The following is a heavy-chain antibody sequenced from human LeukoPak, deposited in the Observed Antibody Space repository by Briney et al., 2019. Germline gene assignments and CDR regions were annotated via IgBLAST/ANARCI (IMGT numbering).Heavy chain of an antibody. D-gene: IGHD6-13*01. CDR2: IYLSGTT. CDR3: ARRRAEGGSNGHYNWFDP. Sequence: SSETLSLTCTVSGDSINAYYWGCIRQPPGKGLEWIGYIYLSGTTKYNPSLESRVTISVDTSKNQFSLKLSSVTAADTAVYYCARRRAEGGSNGHYNWFDPWGQGILVTVSS. CDR1: GDSINAYY. J-gene: IGHJ5*02. V-gene: IGHV4-59*08.